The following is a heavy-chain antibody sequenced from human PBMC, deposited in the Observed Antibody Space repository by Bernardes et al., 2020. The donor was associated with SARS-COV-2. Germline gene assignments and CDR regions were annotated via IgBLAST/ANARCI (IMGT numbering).Heavy chain of an antibody. J-gene: IGHJ4*02. CDR1: VFTFSDYY. D-gene: IGHD3-10*01. V-gene: IGHV3-11*01. CDR2: ITSSGSSI. CDR3: ARHRGIWFGDPHYFDY. Sequence: GSLRLSCAASVFTFSDYYMSWIRQAPGKGLEWVSYITSSGSSIYYADSVKGRFTISRDNAKNSLYLQMNSLRAEDTAVYYCARHRGIWFGDPHYFDYWGQGTLVTVSS.